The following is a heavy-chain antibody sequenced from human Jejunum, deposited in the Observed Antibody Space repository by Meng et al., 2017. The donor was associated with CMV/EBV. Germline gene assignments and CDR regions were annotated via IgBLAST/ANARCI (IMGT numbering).Heavy chain of an antibody. Sequence: SGFTFDDYAMRWVRQAPGKGLEWVSGISWDSGSIAYADSVKGRFTISRDNAKNTLCLQMNTLSSENMALYYCAKGVLVSGTNYLDYWGQGALVTVSS. D-gene: IGHD5/OR15-5a*01. V-gene: IGHV3-9*03. CDR3: AKGVLVSGTNYLDY. CDR1: GFTFDDYA. J-gene: IGHJ4*02. CDR2: ISWDSGSI.